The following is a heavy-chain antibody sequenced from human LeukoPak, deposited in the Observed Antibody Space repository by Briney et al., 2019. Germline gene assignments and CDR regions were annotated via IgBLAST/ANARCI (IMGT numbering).Heavy chain of an antibody. CDR3: ARGPRRIVRFDP. D-gene: IGHD3-16*02. CDR2: MNPNSGNT. Sequence: ASVKVSCKASGYTFTSYDIKWVRQATGQGLEWMGWMNPNSGNTGYAQKFQGRVTMTRNTSISTAYMELSSLRSEDTAVYYCARGPRRIVRFDPWGQGTLVTVSS. CDR1: GYTFTSYD. J-gene: IGHJ5*02. V-gene: IGHV1-8*01.